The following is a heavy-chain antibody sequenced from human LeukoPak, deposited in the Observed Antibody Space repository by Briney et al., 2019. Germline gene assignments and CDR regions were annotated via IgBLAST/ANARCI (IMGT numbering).Heavy chain of an antibody. J-gene: IGHJ4*02. D-gene: IGHD3-10*01. Sequence: ASVKVSCKASGYSFISYDINWVRQAPGQGLEWMGWMNPNSGYAGFAQKFQGRVTSTRDTSTGTAYLELSSLRSEDTAVYFCARGKYYCSGSWCYWGQGTLVTVSS. CDR2: MNPNSGYA. CDR3: ARGKYYCSGSWCY. V-gene: IGHV1-8*02. CDR1: GYSFISYD.